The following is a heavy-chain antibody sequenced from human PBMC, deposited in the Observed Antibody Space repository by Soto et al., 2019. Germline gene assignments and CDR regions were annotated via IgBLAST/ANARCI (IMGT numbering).Heavy chain of an antibody. CDR2: IKQDGSEK. CDR3: ARDPPPSGSSWAYYYYYYGMDV. D-gene: IGHD6-13*01. CDR1: GFTFSSYW. J-gene: IGHJ6*02. V-gene: IGHV3-7*03. Sequence: GGSLSLSCTASGFTFSSYWMSWVRQAPGKGLEWVANIKQDGSEKYYVDSVKGRFTISRDNAKNSLYLQMNSLRAEDTAVYYCARDPPPSGSSWAYYYYYYGMDVWGQGTTVTVSS.